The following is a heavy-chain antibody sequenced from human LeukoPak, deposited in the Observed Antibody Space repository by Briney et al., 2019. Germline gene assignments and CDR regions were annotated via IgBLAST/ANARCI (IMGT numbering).Heavy chain of an antibody. D-gene: IGHD3-3*01. J-gene: IGHJ5*02. CDR3: VKGPQNYGFLSAFYSLDP. CDR2: MYLSGTT. V-gene: IGHV4-4*02. Sequence: SGTLSLTCTVSGDSINSLDLWSWVRQPPGKGLEWIGEMYLSGTTHSNPSVKSRVTISVDTSKNQFSLKLSSVTAADTAVYFCVKGPQNYGFLSAFYSLDPWGQGILVTVSS. CDR1: GDSINSLDL.